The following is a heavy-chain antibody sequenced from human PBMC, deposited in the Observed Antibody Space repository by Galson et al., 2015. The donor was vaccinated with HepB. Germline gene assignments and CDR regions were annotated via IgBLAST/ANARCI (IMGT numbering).Heavy chain of an antibody. D-gene: IGHD3-9*01. Sequence: SLRLSCAASGFTFSSYTMHWVRQAPGKGLEWVAVLSYDGNHQYYTDSVKGRFTISRDNSKNTLYLQMNSLRAEDTAIYFCGRDFPYYDVLTAPRRFDYWGQGTLVTVSS. V-gene: IGHV3-30*04. CDR1: GFTFSSYT. CDR2: LSYDGNHQ. CDR3: GRDFPYYDVLTAPRRFDY. J-gene: IGHJ4*02.